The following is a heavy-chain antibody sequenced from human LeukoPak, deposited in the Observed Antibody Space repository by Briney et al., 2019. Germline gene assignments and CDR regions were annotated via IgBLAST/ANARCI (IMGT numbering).Heavy chain of an antibody. CDR1: GFTFTSSA. V-gene: IGHV1-58*01. CDR2: IVVGSGNT. D-gene: IGHD6-13*01. J-gene: IGHJ5*02. CDR3: AVDPWYSSSSNWFDP. Sequence: SVKVSCKASGFTFTSSAVQWVRQARGQRLEWIGWIVVGSGNTNYAQKFQERVTITRDMSTSTAYMELSSLRSEDTAVYYCAVDPWYSSSSNWFDPWGQGTLVTVSS.